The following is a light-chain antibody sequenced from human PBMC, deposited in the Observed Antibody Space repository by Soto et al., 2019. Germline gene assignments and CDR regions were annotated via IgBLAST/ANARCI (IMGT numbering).Light chain of an antibody. CDR2: EVN. CDR3: SSYAGSNYV. Sequence: QSALTQPPSASGSPGQSVTISCTGTSSDVGGYIYVSWYQQHPGKVPKLMIYEVNKRPSGVPDRFSGSRSGNTASLTVSGLHTEDEADYYCSSYAGSNYVFGTGTKVTVL. J-gene: IGLJ1*01. CDR1: SSDVGGYIY. V-gene: IGLV2-8*01.